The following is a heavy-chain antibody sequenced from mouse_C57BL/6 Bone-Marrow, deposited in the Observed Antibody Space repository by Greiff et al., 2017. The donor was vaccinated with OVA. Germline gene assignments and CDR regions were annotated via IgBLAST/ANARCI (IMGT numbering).Heavy chain of an antibody. J-gene: IGHJ1*03. CDR1: GYTFTDYY. V-gene: IGHV1-26*01. CDR3: AALGRSWYFDV. Sequence: VQLQQSGPELVKPGASVKISCKASGYTFTDYYMNWVKQSHGKSLEWIGDINPNNGGTSYNQKFKGKATLTVDKSSSTAYMELRSLTSEDSAVYYCAALGRSWYFDVWGTGTTVTVSS. D-gene: IGHD4-1*01. CDR2: INPNNGGT.